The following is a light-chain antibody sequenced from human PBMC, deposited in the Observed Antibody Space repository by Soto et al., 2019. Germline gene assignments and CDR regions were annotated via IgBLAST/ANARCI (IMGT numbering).Light chain of an antibody. CDR2: VGTGGIEG. CDR1: SDYSYYK. V-gene: IGLV9-49*01. Sequence: QSVLTQPPSASASLGASVTLTCTLSSDYSYYKVDWYQQRPGKGPRFVMRVGTGGIEGSKGDGIPDRFSVSGSGPNRYLTIKNIQEEDESDYHCATDHGSGRNYVIFGGGTQLTVL. J-gene: IGLJ2*01. CDR3: ATDHGSGRNYVI.